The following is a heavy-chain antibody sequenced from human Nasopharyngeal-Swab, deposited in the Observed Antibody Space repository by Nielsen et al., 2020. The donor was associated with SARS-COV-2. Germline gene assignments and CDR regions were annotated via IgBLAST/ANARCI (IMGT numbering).Heavy chain of an antibody. V-gene: IGHV1-18*01. CDR3: ARSEIDIVVVPAAGFDP. D-gene: IGHD2-2*01. J-gene: IGHJ5*02. CDR2: IIAYNGNT. Sequence: ASVKVSCKASGYTFTSYGISWVRHAPGQGLEWMGWIIAYNGNTNYAQKLQGRVTMTTDTSTSTAYMELRSLRSDDTAVYYCARSEIDIVVVPAAGFDPWGQGTLVTVSS. CDR1: GYTFTSYG.